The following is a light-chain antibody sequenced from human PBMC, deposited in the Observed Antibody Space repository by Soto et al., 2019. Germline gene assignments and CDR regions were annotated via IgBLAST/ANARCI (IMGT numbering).Light chain of an antibody. CDR2: AAT. J-gene: IGKJ3*01. CDR1: QIISNW. CDR3: QQAYSFPFT. Sequence: DIQMTQFPSSVSASVGDSVAITCRASQIISNWVAWYQQKPGTAPRLLIYAATTLNSGVPSRFSGRRPGTDFTLTITDLQPEDFAIYYCQQAYSFPFTFGPGTKVDLK. V-gene: IGKV1-12*01.